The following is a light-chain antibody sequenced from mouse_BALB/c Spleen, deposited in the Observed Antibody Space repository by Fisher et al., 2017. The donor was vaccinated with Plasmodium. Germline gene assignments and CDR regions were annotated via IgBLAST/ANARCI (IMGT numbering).Light chain of an antibody. V-gene: IGKV5-45*01. CDR1: QSINNY. CDR3: SQSTYLPLT. CDR2: YTS. Sequence: DIVLTQSPVTLSVTPGDRVSLSCRASQSINNYLHWYQQKSHESPRLLINYTSQSISGIPSRFSGSGSGTDFTLKISRVEAEDLGVYFCSQSTYLPLTFGSGTKLEIK. J-gene: IGKJ4*01.